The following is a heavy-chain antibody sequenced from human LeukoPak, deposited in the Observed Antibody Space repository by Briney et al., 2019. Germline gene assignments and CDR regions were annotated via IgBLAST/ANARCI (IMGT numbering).Heavy chain of an antibody. J-gene: IGHJ3*02. CDR2: IQYSGST. V-gene: IGHV4-59*08. D-gene: IGHD3-10*01. CDR1: GGSISPYY. Sequence: SETLSLTCTVSGGSISPYYWSWIRQPPGKGLEWIGYIQYSGSTSYNPSLKSRVTISVDTSKNQFSLELSSVTAADSAVYSCARYGGTYFDTWGQGTMVTVSS. CDR3: ARYGGTYFDT.